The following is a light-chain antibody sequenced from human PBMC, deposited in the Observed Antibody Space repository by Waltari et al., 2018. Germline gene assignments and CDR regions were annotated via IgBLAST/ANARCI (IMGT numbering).Light chain of an antibody. CDR3: QAWDSSTGV. J-gene: IGLJ2*01. CDR2: QDN. Sequence: SYELTQPPSVSVSPGQTASITCSGDKLGDKYACGYRRKPGQSPVLVIFQDNRRPPGTPERFSGSNSGNTATLTISGTQAMDEADYYCQAWDSSTGVFGGGTKLTVL. CDR1: KLGDKY. V-gene: IGLV3-1*01.